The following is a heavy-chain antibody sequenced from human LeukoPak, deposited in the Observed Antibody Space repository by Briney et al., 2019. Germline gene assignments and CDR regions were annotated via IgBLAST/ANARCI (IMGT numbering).Heavy chain of an antibody. J-gene: IGHJ5*02. CDR2: IKSKGAGGTT. D-gene: IGHD3-9*01. CDR1: GFTFSNAW. Sequence: GGSLRLSCAASGFTFSNAWMSWVRQGPGKGLEWVGRIKSKGAGGTTDYAAPVKGRFTISRDNAKSSLYLLMNSLRDEDTGIYYCARNTIFHPWGQGTLVTVSS. CDR3: ARNTIFHP. V-gene: IGHV3-15*01.